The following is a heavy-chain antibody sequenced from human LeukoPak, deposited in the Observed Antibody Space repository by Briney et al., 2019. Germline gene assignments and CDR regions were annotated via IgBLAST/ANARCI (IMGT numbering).Heavy chain of an antibody. D-gene: IGHD5-18*01. Sequence: SETLSLTCTVFGGSISSHYWTWIRQPPGKTLEWIGYVFDTGRTKDNPSLKSRLTLSADTSKNQLSLRLSSVTAADTAVYYCATIKRGSIHGYFDFWGRGILVTVSS. J-gene: IGHJ4*01. CDR2: VFDTGRT. CDR1: GGSISSHY. V-gene: IGHV4-59*11. CDR3: ATIKRGSIHGYFDF.